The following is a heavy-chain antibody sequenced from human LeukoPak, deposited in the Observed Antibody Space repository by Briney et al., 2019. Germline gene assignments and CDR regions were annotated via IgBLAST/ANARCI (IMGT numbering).Heavy chain of an antibody. CDR2: INHSGST. V-gene: IGHV4-34*01. CDR1: GGSFSGYY. CDR3: ARGPYDSSGMYYFDY. D-gene: IGHD3-22*01. Sequence: KASETLSLTCAVYGGSFSGYYWSWIRQPPGKGLEWIGEINHSGSTNYNPSLKSRVTISVDTSKNQFSLKLSSVTAADTAVYYCARGPYDSSGMYYFDYWGQGTLVTVSP. J-gene: IGHJ4*02.